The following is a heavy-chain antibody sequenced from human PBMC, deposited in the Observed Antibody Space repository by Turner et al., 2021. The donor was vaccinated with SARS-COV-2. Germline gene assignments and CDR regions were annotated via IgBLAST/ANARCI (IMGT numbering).Heavy chain of an antibody. CDR2: IYYSGTT. Sequence: QVQLQESGPGLVKPSETLSLTCTVSGGSISRSSYFWGWFRQPPTNALGWMGRIYYSGTTYYNPSLKIRVSLSIDPSKNQFSLKLSSVPAADTALFYCARQAAGQGLDYWGRGILVTVSS. CDR3: ARQAAGQGLDY. D-gene: IGHD3-10*01. J-gene: IGHJ4*02. V-gene: IGHV4-39*01. CDR1: GGSISRSSYF.